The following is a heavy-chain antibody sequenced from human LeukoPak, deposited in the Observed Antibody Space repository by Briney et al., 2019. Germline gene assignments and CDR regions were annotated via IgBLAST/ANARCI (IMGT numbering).Heavy chain of an antibody. V-gene: IGHV4-4*02. Sequence: PSGTLSLTCAVSGGSISSSTWWNWVRPPPGRGLEWIGEIYHSGSTNYNPSLESRVTISVDKSKNQFSLKLSSVTAADTAVYYCARGRYCSSTSCYEIWYFDLWGRGTLVTVSS. CDR1: GGSISSSTW. CDR3: ARGRYCSSTSCYEIWYFDL. D-gene: IGHD2-2*01. CDR2: IYHSGST. J-gene: IGHJ2*01.